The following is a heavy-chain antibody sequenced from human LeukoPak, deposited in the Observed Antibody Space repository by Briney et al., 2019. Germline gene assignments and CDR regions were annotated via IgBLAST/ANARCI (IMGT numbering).Heavy chain of an antibody. CDR1: SYTFTSYG. CDR3: ARDTFRGYCSSTSCYRTRGYFDL. J-gene: IGHJ2*01. V-gene: IGHV1-18*01. D-gene: IGHD2-2*01. Sequence: ASVKVSCKASSYTFTSYGISWVRQAPGQGLEWMGWISTNNGNTNYAQKLQGRVTMTTDTSTSTAYMELRSLRSDDTAVYYCARDTFRGYCSSTSCYRTRGYFDLWGRGTLVTVSS. CDR2: ISTNNGNT.